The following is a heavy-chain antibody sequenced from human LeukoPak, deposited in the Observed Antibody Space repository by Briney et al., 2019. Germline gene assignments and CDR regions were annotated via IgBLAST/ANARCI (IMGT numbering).Heavy chain of an antibody. J-gene: IGHJ4*02. D-gene: IGHD3-10*01. V-gene: IGHV3-11*01. CDR2: ISSSGSSI. Sequence: GGSLRLSCAASGFTFSVEYMSWTRQAPGKGLEWVSYISSSGSSIFYADSMKGRFTISRDNAKNSLFLQMNSLRAEDTAVYYCTRARGAGPGAHFDYWGQGTLVTVSS. CDR3: TRARGAGPGAHFDY. CDR1: GFTFSVEY.